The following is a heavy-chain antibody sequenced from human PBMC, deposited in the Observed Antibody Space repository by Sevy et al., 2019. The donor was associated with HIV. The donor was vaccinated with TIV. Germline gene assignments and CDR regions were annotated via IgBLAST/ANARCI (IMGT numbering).Heavy chain of an antibody. CDR2: IYYSGST. CDR1: GDSVSGGNYY. Sequence: SETLSLTCTVSGDSVSGGNYYWSWIRQQPGKGLEWIGYIYYSGSTNYNPSLKSRVTISIDTSKNQFSLRLTSVTAADTAVYYCARGLFDYWGQGTLVTVSS. J-gene: IGHJ4*02. CDR3: ARGLFDY. V-gene: IGHV4-61*01.